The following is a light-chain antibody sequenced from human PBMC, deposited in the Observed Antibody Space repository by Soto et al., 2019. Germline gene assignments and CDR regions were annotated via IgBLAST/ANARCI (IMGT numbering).Light chain of an antibody. J-gene: IGKJ2*01. CDR3: QQDGTSAVT. V-gene: IGKV3-20*01. CDR1: QSVSNTS. CDR2: GAS. Sequence: EIVLTQSPGTLSLSPGERATLSCRASQSVSNTSLAWDQHKPGQAPRLLIYGASDRATGIPDRFSGSGSVTDVALTVSSLEPEDFGLYYCQQDGTSAVTFGEGTKLEIK.